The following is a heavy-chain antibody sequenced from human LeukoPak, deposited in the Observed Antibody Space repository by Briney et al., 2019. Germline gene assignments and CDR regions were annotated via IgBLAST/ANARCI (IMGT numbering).Heavy chain of an antibody. Sequence: PSETLSLTCGVYGGSFSGYHWSWIRQPPGKGLEWIGRTSNKADSYTTYYAASVRGRFSISRDDSKNLLYLQMNSLKAEDTAVYYCTRHYFSDRGQGTLVTVSS. CDR3: TRHYFSD. CDR1: GGSFSGYH. J-gene: IGHJ4*02. CDR2: TSNKADSYTT. V-gene: IGHV3-72*01. D-gene: IGHD2-15*01.